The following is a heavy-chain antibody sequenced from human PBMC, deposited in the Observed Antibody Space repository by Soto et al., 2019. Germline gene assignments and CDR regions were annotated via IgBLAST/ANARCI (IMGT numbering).Heavy chain of an antibody. Sequence: ASVKVSCKASGYTFTSYGISWVRQAPGQGLEWMGWINAYNGNTKYAQKFQGRVTMTRDTSTSTAYMELSSLRSEDTAVYYCARVRSTVTTSEIGYYFDYWGQGTLVTVSS. J-gene: IGHJ4*02. CDR1: GYTFTSYG. CDR2: INAYNGNT. CDR3: ARVRSTVTTSEIGYYFDY. D-gene: IGHD4-17*01. V-gene: IGHV1-18*01.